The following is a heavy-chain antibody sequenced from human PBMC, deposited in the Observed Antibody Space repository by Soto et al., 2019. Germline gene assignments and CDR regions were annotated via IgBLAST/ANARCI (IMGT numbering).Heavy chain of an antibody. Sequence: QVQLVQSGAEVKKPGASVKVSCKASGYTFTSYGISWVRQAPGQWLEWMGWISAYNGNTNYAHKHQGRVTMTTDTSTSTAYMALRSLRSNDTAVYYCAREAPTTVTPWHSYYYYGIDVWGQGTTVTVYS. CDR2: ISAYNGNT. J-gene: IGHJ6*02. CDR1: GYTFTSYG. CDR3: AREAPTTVTPWHSYYYYGIDV. D-gene: IGHD4-4*01. V-gene: IGHV1-18*01.